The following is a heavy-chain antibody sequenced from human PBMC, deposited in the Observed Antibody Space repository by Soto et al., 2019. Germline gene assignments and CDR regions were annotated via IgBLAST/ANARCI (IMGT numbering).Heavy chain of an antibody. Sequence: GGSLRLSCAASGFTFSSYSMNWVRQAPGKGLEWVSYISSSSTTKYYADSVKGRFTISRDNAKNSLYLQMNSLRAEDTAVYYCARESAGSHKNNWFDPWGQGTLVTVS. CDR1: GFTFSSYS. CDR3: ARESAGSHKNNWFDP. CDR2: ISSSSTTK. D-gene: IGHD3-10*01. J-gene: IGHJ5*02. V-gene: IGHV3-48*01.